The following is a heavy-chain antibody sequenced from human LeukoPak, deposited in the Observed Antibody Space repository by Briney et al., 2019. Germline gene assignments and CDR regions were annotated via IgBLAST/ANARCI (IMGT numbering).Heavy chain of an antibody. Sequence: SETLSLTCTVSGGSISSYYWSWIRQPPGKGLEWIGYIYYSGSTNYNPSLKSRVTISVDTSKNQFSLKLSSVTAADTAVYYCASTPLYSSSPNWGQGTLVTVSS. D-gene: IGHD6-13*01. CDR1: GGSISSYY. CDR2: IYYSGST. V-gene: IGHV4-59*08. J-gene: IGHJ4*02. CDR3: ASTPLYSSSPN.